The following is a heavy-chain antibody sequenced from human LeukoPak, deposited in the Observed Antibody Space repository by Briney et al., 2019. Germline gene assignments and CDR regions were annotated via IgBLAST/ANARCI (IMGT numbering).Heavy chain of an antibody. V-gene: IGHV4-59*01. CDR1: GGSISNY. J-gene: IGHJ4*02. CDR2: IHYSGST. CDR3: ARAHRSYSSGSASFDY. D-gene: IGHD3-10*01. Sequence: SETLSLTCTVSGGSISNYWSWIRQPPGKGLEWIGYIHYSGSTHYNPSLKSRVTISVDTSKNQFSLKLSSVTAADTAVYYCARAHRSYSSGSASFDYWGQGTLVTVSS.